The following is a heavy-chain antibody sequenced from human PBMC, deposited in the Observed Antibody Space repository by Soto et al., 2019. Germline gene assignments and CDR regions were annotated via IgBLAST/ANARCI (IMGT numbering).Heavy chain of an antibody. CDR1: GGTFSSYA. J-gene: IGHJ4*02. D-gene: IGHD3-22*01. V-gene: IGHV1-69*13. CDR2: IIPIFGTA. CDR3: AREGYYYDSSGYYSLDY. Sequence: SVKVSCKASGGTFSSYAISWVRQAPGQGLEWMGGIIPIFGTANYAQKFQGRVTITADESTSTAYMELSSLRSEDTAVYYCAREGYYYDSSGYYSLDYWGQGTLVTVSS.